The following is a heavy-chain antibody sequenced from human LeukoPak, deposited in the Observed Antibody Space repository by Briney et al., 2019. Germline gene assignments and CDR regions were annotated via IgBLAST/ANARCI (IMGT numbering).Heavy chain of an antibody. V-gene: IGHV3-7*01. Sequence: GGSLRLSCAASGFTFSSYWMSWVRQAPGRGLEWVANIKPDGSDKYYVDSVKGRFTISRDNAKNSLYLQVNSLRAEDTAVYYCAREGGSGPVDPWGQGTLVTVSS. CDR1: GFTFSSYW. CDR2: IKPDGSDK. D-gene: IGHD3-10*01. CDR3: AREGGSGPVDP. J-gene: IGHJ5*02.